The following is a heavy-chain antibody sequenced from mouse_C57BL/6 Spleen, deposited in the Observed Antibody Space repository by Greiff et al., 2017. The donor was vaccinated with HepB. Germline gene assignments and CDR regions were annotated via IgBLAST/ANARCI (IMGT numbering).Heavy chain of an antibody. Sequence: VQLQQPGAELVMPGASVKLSCKASGYTFTSYWMHWVKQRTGQGLEWIGEIYPRSGNTYYNEKFKGKATLTADKSSSTAYMELRSLTSEDSAVYFCARGGVDDGYYSAWFAYWGQGTLVTVSA. CDR3: ARGGVDDGYYSAWFAY. V-gene: IGHV1-81*01. J-gene: IGHJ3*01. CDR2: IYPRSGNT. D-gene: IGHD2-3*01. CDR1: GYTFTSYW.